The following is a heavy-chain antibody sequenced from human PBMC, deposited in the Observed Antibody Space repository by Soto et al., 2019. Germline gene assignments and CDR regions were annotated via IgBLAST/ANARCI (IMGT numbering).Heavy chain of an antibody. CDR1: GFTFSSYA. CDR2: ISYDGSNK. J-gene: IGHJ6*02. V-gene: IGHV3-30-3*01. CDR3: ARDRKEYYYYYGMDV. Sequence: GGSLRLSCAASGFTFSSYAMHWVRQAPGKGLEWVAVISYDGSNKYYADSVKGRFTISRDNSKNTLYLQMNSLRAEDTAVYYCARDRKEYYYYYGMDVWGQGTTVTVSS.